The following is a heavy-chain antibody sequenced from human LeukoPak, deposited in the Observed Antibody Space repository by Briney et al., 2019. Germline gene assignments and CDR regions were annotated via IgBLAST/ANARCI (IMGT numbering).Heavy chain of an antibody. J-gene: IGHJ5*02. CDR1: GFTFSSYW. Sequence: PGGSLRLSCAASGFTFSSYWMSWVRQAPGKGLEWVANIKQDGSEKYYVDSVKGRFTISRDNAKNSLYLQMNSLRAEDTAVYYCARDITMVRGAIYRYWFDPWGQGTLVTVSS. CDR2: IKQDGSEK. V-gene: IGHV3-7*01. CDR3: ARDITMVRGAIYRYWFDP. D-gene: IGHD3-10*01.